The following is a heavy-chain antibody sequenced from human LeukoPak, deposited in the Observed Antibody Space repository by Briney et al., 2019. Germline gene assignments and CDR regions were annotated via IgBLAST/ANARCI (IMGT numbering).Heavy chain of an antibody. D-gene: IGHD5-12*01. CDR1: GGSFSGYY. J-gene: IGHJ4*02. Sequence: PSETLSLTCAVYGGSFSGYYCSWIRQPPGKGLEWIGEINHSGSTNYNPSLKSRVTISVDTSKNQFSLKLSSVTAADTAVYYCARARGYSGYALYWGQGTLVTVSS. CDR2: INHSGST. V-gene: IGHV4-34*01. CDR3: ARARGYSGYALY.